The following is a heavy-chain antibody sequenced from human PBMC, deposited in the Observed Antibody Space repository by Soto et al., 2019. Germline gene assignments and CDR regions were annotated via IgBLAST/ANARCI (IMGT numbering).Heavy chain of an antibody. CDR2: ITSGGNT. J-gene: IGHJ4*02. CDR3: AKKTDSGCWDY. CDR1: GFTIRNYP. Sequence: EVQLLESGGVLVQPGGSLRLSCAASGFTIRNYPMNWVRQAPGKGLEWVSGITSGGNTYYADSVNGRFTISRDNSNNTLYLQVNSMSAEDTALDYCAKKTDSGCWDYWGQGTLVTVAS. V-gene: IGHV3-23*01. D-gene: IGHD6-19*01.